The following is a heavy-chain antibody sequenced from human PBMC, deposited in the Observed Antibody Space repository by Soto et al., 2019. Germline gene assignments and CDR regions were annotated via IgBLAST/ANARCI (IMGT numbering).Heavy chain of an antibody. D-gene: IGHD6-13*01. CDR1: GFTFSSYA. J-gene: IGHJ4*02. V-gene: IGHV3-30-3*01. CDR3: ARDIAAAGTENYFDY. CDR2: ISYDGSNK. Sequence: QVQLVESGGGVVQPGRSLRLSCAASGFTFSSYAMHWVRQAPGKGLEGVAVISYDGSNKYYADSVKGRFTISRDNSKNTLYLQMNSLRAEDTAVYYCARDIAAAGTENYFDYWGQGTLVTVSS.